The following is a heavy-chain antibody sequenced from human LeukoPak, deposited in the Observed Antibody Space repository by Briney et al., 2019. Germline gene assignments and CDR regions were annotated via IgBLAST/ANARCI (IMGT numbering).Heavy chain of an antibody. D-gene: IGHD5-18*01. Sequence: PGGSLRLSCVASGFTFSNHWMNWVRQAPGKGLEWMANIRQDGSDKFYAESLRGRFTISRDNAKNSVFLQMSSLRAEDTAVYYCAKEGYSYGPDAFDIWGQGTMVTVSS. V-gene: IGHV3-7*03. CDR1: GFTFSNHW. CDR3: AKEGYSYGPDAFDI. J-gene: IGHJ3*02. CDR2: IRQDGSDK.